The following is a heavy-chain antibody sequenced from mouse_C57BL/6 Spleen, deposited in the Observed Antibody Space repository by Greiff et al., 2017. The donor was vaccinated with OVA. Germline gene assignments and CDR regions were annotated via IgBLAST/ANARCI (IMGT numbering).Heavy chain of an antibody. CDR3: AEDCDGYYGFDY. CDR1: GFSLTSYG. D-gene: IGHD2-3*01. Sequence: VMLVESGPGLVAPSQSLSITCTVSGFSLTSYGVSWVRQPPGKGLEWLGVIWGDGSTNYHSALISRLRISTDNSKSQVFLKLNSLQTDDAATYYCAEDCDGYYGFDYWGQGTTLTVSS. CDR2: IWGDGST. J-gene: IGHJ2*01. V-gene: IGHV2-3*01.